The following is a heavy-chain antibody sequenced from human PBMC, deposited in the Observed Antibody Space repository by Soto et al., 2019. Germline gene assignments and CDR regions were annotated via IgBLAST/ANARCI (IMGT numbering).Heavy chain of an antibody. CDR3: ARENYDTSGFYSRWFDP. D-gene: IGHD3-22*01. CDR1: GASVSSDYYQ. Sequence: KPSETLSLTCLVSGASVSSDYYQWNWIRQPPGKGPEWIGYIHYSGNTDYNPSLQRRATISLDTSKNQFSLNLTSVTAADTAVYYCARENYDTSGFYSRWFDPWGQGTLVTVSS. CDR2: IHYSGNT. V-gene: IGHV4-61*01. J-gene: IGHJ5*02.